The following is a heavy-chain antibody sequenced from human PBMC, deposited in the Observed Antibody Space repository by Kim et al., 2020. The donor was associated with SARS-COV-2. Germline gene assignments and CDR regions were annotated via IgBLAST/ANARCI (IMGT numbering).Heavy chain of an antibody. CDR3: ANGRGSSRWLNDLYFDL. J-gene: IGHJ2*01. CDR1: GFTFSSYG. Sequence: GGSLRLSCAASGFTFSSYGMHWVRQAPGKGLEWVAVIWYDGSNKYYADSVKGRFTISRDNSKNTLYLQMNSLRAEDTAVYYCANGRGSSRWLNDLYFDLWGRGNLVTVSS. CDR2: IWYDGSNK. D-gene: IGHD6-13*01. V-gene: IGHV3-33*06.